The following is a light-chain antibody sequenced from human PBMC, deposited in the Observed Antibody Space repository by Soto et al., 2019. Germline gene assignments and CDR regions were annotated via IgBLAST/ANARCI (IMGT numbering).Light chain of an antibody. CDR3: SSYKSSNPYV. V-gene: IGLV2-14*03. Sequence: QSVLTQPASVSGSPGQSIAISCTGTSSDVGGYNSVSWYQQHPGKAPKLMIYNVSNRPSGVSDRFSGSKSGNTASLTISGLQSEDEADYYFSSYKSSNPYVFGTGTKVTVL. J-gene: IGLJ1*01. CDR1: SSDVGGYNS. CDR2: NVS.